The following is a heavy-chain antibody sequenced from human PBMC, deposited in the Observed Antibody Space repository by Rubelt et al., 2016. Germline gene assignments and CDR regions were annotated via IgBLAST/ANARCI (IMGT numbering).Heavy chain of an antibody. Sequence: QVQLVQSGAEVKKPGAAVKVSCKASGYTFTGYYMNGVRQAHGQGLEWVGRINPNSGGTNYAQKLQGRVPMTRDPSITPAYMELGRLRSDDTAVFYCAGESSSGWYIDYWGQGTLVTVSS. V-gene: IGHV1-2*06. J-gene: IGHJ4*02. D-gene: IGHD6-19*01. CDR2: INPNSGGT. CDR3: AGESSSGWYIDY. CDR1: GYTFTGYY.